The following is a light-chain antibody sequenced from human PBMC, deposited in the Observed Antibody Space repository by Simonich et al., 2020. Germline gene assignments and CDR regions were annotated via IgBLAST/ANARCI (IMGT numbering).Light chain of an antibody. V-gene: IGKV1-13*02. Sequence: AIQLTQSPSSLSASVGDRVTIPCRASQGISSALALYQQKPGKAPKLLIYYASSLESGVPSRFSGRGSGTDFTLTISSLQPEDFATYYCQQFNSYSLITFGQGTRLEIK. CDR2: YAS. CDR3: QQFNSYSLIT. J-gene: IGKJ5*01. CDR1: QGISSA.